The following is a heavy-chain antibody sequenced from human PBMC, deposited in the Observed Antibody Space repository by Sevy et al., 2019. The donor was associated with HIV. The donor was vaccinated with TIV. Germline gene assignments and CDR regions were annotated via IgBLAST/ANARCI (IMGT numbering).Heavy chain of an antibody. Sequence: LSLTCAASGVTFRSYVMNWVRQAPGKGPEWVSGISGSGGSTYYADSVKGRLTISRDNSKDTLYLQMNSLRAEDTAVYYCAKDGGVGATHFDYWGQGTLVTVSS. D-gene: IGHD1-26*01. CDR1: GVTFRSYV. CDR2: ISGSGGST. CDR3: AKDGGVGATHFDY. J-gene: IGHJ4*02. V-gene: IGHV3-23*01.